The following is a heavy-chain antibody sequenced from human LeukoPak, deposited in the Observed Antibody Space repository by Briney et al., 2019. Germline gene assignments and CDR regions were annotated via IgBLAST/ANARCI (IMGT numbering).Heavy chain of an antibody. Sequence: ASVKVSCKASGGTFSSYAISWVRQAPEQGLEWMGGIIPIFGTANYAQKFQGRVTITADKSTSTAYMELSSLRSEDTAVYYCARDSLTGYYEWDYWGQGTLVTVSS. D-gene: IGHD3-9*01. CDR3: ARDSLTGYYEWDY. J-gene: IGHJ4*02. CDR2: IIPIFGTA. V-gene: IGHV1-69*06. CDR1: GGTFSSYA.